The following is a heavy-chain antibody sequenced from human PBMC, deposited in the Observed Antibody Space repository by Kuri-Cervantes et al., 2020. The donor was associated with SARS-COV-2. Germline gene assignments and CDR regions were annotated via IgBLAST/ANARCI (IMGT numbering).Heavy chain of an antibody. J-gene: IGHJ5*02. D-gene: IGHD6-13*01. V-gene: IGHV4-31*03. CDR2: VYHTGHT. Sequence: SETLSLTCTVSGGSINSGAFYWSWIRQLPGKGLEWIGYVYHTGHTYYNPPLKSRVTISMDTSKNQFSLKLTSVTAADTAVYYCAREQLIPAALDLWGQGTLVTVSS. CDR3: AREQLIPAALDL. CDR1: GGSINSGAFY.